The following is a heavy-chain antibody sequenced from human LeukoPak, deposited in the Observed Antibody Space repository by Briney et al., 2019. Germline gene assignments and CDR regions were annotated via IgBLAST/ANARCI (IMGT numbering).Heavy chain of an antibody. D-gene: IGHD3-3*01. V-gene: IGHV3-7*01. J-gene: IGHJ4*02. CDR1: GFTFSSYW. CDR2: IKQDGSEK. Sequence: GGSLRLSCAASGFTFSSYWMSWVRQAPGKGLEWVANIKQDGSEKYYVDSVKGRFTISRDNAKNSLYLQMNSLRAEDTAVYYCAKNYDFWSGCFDYWGQGTLVTVSS. CDR3: AKNYDFWSGCFDY.